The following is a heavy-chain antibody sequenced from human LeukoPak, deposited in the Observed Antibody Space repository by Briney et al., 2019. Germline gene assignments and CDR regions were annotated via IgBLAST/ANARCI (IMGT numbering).Heavy chain of an antibody. CDR1: GGSFSGYY. CDR2: INHSGST. D-gene: IGHD3-3*01. V-gene: IGHV4-34*01. CDR3: ARGPRLLYDFWSGYSRNYYYYMDV. Sequence: SETLSLTCAVYGGSFSGYYWSWIRQPPGRGLEWIGEINHSGSTNYNPSLKSRVTISVDTSKNQFSLKLSSVTAADTAVYYCARGPRLLYDFWSGYSRNYYYYMDVWGKGTTVTVSS. J-gene: IGHJ6*03.